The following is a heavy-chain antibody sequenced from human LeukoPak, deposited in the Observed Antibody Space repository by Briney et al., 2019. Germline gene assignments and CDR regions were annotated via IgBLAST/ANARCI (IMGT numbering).Heavy chain of an antibody. J-gene: IGHJ4*02. Sequence: HPGGSLRLSCAASGFTFSTYEMNWVRQAPGRGLEWVSHISSGGSTTYYADSVKGRLTISRDNAKNSLYLQMNNLRGDDTAVYYCARRYCSSTSCTLDYWGQGTQVTVSS. CDR3: ARRYCSSTSCTLDY. V-gene: IGHV3-48*03. CDR1: GFTFSTYE. CDR2: ISSGGSTT. D-gene: IGHD2-2*01.